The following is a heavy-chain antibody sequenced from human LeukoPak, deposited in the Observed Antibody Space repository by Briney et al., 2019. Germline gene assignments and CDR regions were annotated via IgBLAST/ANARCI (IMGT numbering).Heavy chain of an antibody. V-gene: IGHV3-30-3*01. Sequence: GGSLRLSCAASGFTFSSYAMHWVRQAPGKGLEWVAVISYDGSNKYYADSVKGRFTISRDNSKNTLYLQMNSLGAEDTAVYYCARELGYYDSSGYYGDYYGMDVWGQGTTVTVSS. CDR1: GFTFSSYA. CDR2: ISYDGSNK. D-gene: IGHD3-22*01. J-gene: IGHJ6*02. CDR3: ARELGYYDSSGYYGDYYGMDV.